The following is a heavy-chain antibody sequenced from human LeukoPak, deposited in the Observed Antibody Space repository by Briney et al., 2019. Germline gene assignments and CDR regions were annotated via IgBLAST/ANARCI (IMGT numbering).Heavy chain of an antibody. CDR1: GFTVSSNY. V-gene: IGHV3-53*01. Sequence: QPGGSLRLSCAASGFTVSSNYMSWVRQAPGKGLEWVSVIYSGGSTYYADSVKGRFTISRDNSKNTLYLQMNSLRAEDTAVYFCARDFSAAGDLDYWGQGTLVTVSS. J-gene: IGHJ4*02. CDR2: IYSGGST. D-gene: IGHD6-13*01. CDR3: ARDFSAAGDLDY.